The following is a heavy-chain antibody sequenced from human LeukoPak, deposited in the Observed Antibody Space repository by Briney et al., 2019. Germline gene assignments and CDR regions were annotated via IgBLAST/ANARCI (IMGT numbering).Heavy chain of an antibody. CDR3: AKENPVGGTNYFDY. CDR1: GFTFSSYA. D-gene: IGHD1-26*01. CDR2: ITGSGATT. V-gene: IGHV3-23*01. Sequence: GGSLRLSCAASGFTFSSYAMSWVRQAPGKGLEWVSDITGSGATTYYAESVKGRFTISRDNSKNTLYLQMNTLRAEDRAVYYCAKENPVGGTNYFDYWGQGTLVTVSS. J-gene: IGHJ4*02.